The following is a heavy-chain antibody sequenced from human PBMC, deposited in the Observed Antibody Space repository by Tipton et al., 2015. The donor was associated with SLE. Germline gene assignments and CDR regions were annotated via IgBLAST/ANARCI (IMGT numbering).Heavy chain of an antibody. CDR1: GDSISTYY. CDR3: ARLDGDFDY. Sequence: TLSLTCTVSGDSISTYYWSWIRQPPGKGLEWIGSIYHSGSTYYNPSLKSRVTISVDTPKNQFSLKLSSVTAADTAVYYCARLDGDFDYWGQGTLVTVSS. J-gene: IGHJ4*02. CDR2: IYHSGST. V-gene: IGHV4-38-2*02. D-gene: IGHD4-17*01.